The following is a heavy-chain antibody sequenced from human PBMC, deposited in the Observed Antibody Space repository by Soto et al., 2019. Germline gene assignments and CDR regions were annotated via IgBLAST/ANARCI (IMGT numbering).Heavy chain of an antibody. CDR3: ARGHSVVTAYFDY. D-gene: IGHD2-21*02. V-gene: IGHV4-59*01. CDR2: IYYSGST. Sequence: PSETLSLTCTVSGGSISSYYWSWIRQPPGKGLEWIGYIYYSGSTNYNPSLKSRVTISVDTSKNQFSLKLSSVTAADTAVYYCARGHSVVTAYFDYWGQGTLVTVSS. CDR1: GGSISSYY. J-gene: IGHJ4*02.